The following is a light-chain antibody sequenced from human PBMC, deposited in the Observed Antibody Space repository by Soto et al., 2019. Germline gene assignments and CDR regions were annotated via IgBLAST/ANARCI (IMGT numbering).Light chain of an antibody. CDR3: QQSYSTPPLS. CDR1: QSITRY. J-gene: IGKJ4*01. Sequence: DIQVTQSPSSLSASVGDRVTITCRTSQSITRYLNWYQQKPGKAPKLLIYSASTLQSGVPSRFSGSGSGTVFTLTISSLQPEDFATYSCQQSYSTPPLSFGGGTKVEIK. V-gene: IGKV1-39*01. CDR2: SAS.